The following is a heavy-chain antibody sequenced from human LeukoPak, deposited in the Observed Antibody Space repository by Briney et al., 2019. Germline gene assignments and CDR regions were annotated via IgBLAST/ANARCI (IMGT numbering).Heavy chain of an antibody. Sequence: GRSLRLSCAASGFTFSSYGMHWVRQAPGEGLEWVAVISYDGSNKYYADSVKGRFTISRDNSKNTLFLQMNSLRAEDTAVYYCAKDLGYCGVGSCTTIDYWGQGTLVTVSS. J-gene: IGHJ4*02. CDR3: AKDLGYCGVGSCTTIDY. V-gene: IGHV3-30*18. D-gene: IGHD2-15*01. CDR2: ISYDGSNK. CDR1: GFTFSSYG.